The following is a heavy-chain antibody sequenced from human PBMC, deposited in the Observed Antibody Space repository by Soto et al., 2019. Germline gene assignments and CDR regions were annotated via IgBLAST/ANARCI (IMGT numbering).Heavy chain of an antibody. CDR2: IRNKVNSYTT. J-gene: IGHJ3*02. D-gene: IGHD2-21*02. CDR3: AREGIADSGAFDI. Sequence: EVQLVESGGGLVQPGGSLRLSCAASGSTFSDHYMDWVRQAPGKGLEWVGRIRNKVNSYTTVYAASVKGRFTISRDDSKNSLYLQMNSLKNEDTAVYYCAREGIADSGAFDIWGQGTLVTVSS. V-gene: IGHV3-72*01. CDR1: GSTFSDHY.